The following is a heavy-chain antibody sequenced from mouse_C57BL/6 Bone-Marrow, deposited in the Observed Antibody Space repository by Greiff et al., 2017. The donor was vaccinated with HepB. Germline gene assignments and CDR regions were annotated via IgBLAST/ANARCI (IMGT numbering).Heavy chain of an antibody. J-gene: IGHJ2*01. CDR3: TAPGATVVARDY. Sequence: EVKLMESGGGLVQPGGSMKLSCVASGFTFSNYWMNWVRQSPEKGLEWVAQIRLKSDNYATHYAESVKGRFTISRDDSKSSVYLQMNNLRAEDTGIYYCTAPGATVVARDYWGQGTTLTVSS. CDR1: GFTFSNYW. V-gene: IGHV6-3*01. CDR2: IRLKSDNYAT. D-gene: IGHD1-1*01.